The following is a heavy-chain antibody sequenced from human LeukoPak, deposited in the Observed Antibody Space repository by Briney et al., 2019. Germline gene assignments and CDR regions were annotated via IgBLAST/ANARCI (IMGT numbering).Heavy chain of an antibody. J-gene: IGHJ3*02. D-gene: IGHD3-9*01. Sequence: SETLSLTCTVSGGSISSYYWSWIRQPPGKGLEWIGYIYYSGSTNYNPSLKSRLTISLDTSKNQFSLKLSSVTAADTAVYYCARGGQPYYDVLTGHGGAFDIWGQGTVVTVSS. V-gene: IGHV4-59*01. CDR1: GGSISSYY. CDR3: ARGGQPYYDVLTGHGGAFDI. CDR2: IYYSGST.